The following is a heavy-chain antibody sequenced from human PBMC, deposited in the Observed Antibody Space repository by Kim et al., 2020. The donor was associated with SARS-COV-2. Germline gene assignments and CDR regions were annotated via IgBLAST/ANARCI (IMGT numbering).Heavy chain of an antibody. V-gene: IGHV4-34*01. CDR3: ARGARHLGESSGWF. D-gene: IGHD3-10*01. CDR2: INHSGET. CDR1: GGSFSENY. J-gene: IGHJ5*01. Sequence: SETLSLTCAVFGGSFSENYWNWVRQAPGRGLEWVGEINHSGETSYTSALRSRLTISVDTSKNQFSLRLSSVTAADTAVYFCARGARHLGESSGWF.